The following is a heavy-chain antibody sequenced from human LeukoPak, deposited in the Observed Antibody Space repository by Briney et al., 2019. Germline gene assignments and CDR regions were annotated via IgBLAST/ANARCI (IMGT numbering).Heavy chain of an antibody. CDR2: ISGSGGST. J-gene: IGHJ4*02. D-gene: IGHD7-27*01. V-gene: IGHV3-23*01. CDR3: AKPLGIGDY. Sequence: PGGSLRLSCVASGFTFTNYWMHWVRQAPGKGLEWVSAISGSGGSTYYADSVKGRFTISRDNSKNTLYLQMNSLRAEDTAVYYCAKPLGIGDYWGQGTLVTVSS. CDR1: GFTFTNYW.